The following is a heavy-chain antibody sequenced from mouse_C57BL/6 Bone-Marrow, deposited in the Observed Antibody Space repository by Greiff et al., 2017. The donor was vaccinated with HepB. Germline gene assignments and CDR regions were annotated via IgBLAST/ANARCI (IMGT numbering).Heavy chain of an antibody. CDR1: GYTFTSYW. CDR2: IDPSDSYT. D-gene: IGHD2-2*01. CDR3: AREGYGYDRDY. J-gene: IGHJ2*01. V-gene: IGHV1-50*01. Sequence: QVQLQQPGAELVKPGASVKLSCKASGYTFTSYWMQWVKQRPGQGLEWIGEIDPSDSYTNYNQKFKGKATLTVDTSSSTAYMQLSSLTSEDSAVYYCAREGYGYDRDYWGQGTTPTVSS.